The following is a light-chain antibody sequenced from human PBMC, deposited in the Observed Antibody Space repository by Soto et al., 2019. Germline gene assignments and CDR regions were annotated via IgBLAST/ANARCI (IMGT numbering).Light chain of an antibody. V-gene: IGKV1-39*01. Sequence: DIQMTQSPSSLSASVGDRVTISCRASQTISTYLNWYQQKPGKAPKLLIYGASSLQSGVPSRFSGSGSGTDFTLTISSLQPVDSATYYCQQSHSTPVTFGQGTKVDIK. CDR2: GAS. CDR1: QTISTY. CDR3: QQSHSTPVT. J-gene: IGKJ2*01.